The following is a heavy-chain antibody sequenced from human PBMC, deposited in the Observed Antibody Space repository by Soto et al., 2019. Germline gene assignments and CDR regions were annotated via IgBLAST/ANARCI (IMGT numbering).Heavy chain of an antibody. J-gene: IGHJ4*02. CDR3: AKDQWYSGYIPGDPPSLATGPTS. CDR2: ISGSGGST. CDR1: GFTFSSYA. D-gene: IGHD5-12*01. Sequence: GGSLRLSCAASGFTFSSYAMSWVRQAPGKGLEWVSAISGSGGSTYYADSVKGRFTISRDNSKNTLYLQMNSLRAEDTAVYYCAKDQWYSGYIPGDPPSLATGPTSWGQGTLVTVSS. V-gene: IGHV3-23*01.